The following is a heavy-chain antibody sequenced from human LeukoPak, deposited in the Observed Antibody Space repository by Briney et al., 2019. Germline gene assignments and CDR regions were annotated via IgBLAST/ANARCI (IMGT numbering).Heavy chain of an antibody. CDR3: ARGGDGYTWNY. CDR1: GGSISSSY. J-gene: IGHJ4*02. CDR2: IYYTGST. Sequence: PSETLSLTCTVSGGSISSSYWSWIRQPPGEGLEWIGYIYYTGSTNYNPSLKSRVTISVDTSKNKFSLKLSSVTGADTAVYYCARGGDGYTWNYWGQGTLVTVSS. D-gene: IGHD5-24*01. V-gene: IGHV4-59*01.